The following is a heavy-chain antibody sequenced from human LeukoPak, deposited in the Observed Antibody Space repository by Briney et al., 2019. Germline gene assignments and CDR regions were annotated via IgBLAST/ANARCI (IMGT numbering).Heavy chain of an antibody. CDR2: ISYDGSNK. J-gene: IGHJ4*02. Sequence: GRSLRLSCAASAFTFSSYAMHWVRQAPGKGLEWVAVISYDGSNKYYADSVKGRFTISRDNSKNTLYLQMNSLRAEDTAVYYCAKPLTLGTRPSYFDYWGQGTLVTVSS. D-gene: IGHD6-6*01. CDR3: AKPLTLGTRPSYFDY. V-gene: IGHV3-30*18. CDR1: AFTFSSYA.